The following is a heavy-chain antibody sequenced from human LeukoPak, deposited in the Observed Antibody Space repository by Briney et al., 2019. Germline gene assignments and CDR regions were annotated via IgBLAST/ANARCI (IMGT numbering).Heavy chain of an antibody. J-gene: IGHJ6*03. CDR1: GFTFSSYA. CDR3: AKAGSSGGYDQYYYYYMDV. D-gene: IGHD5-12*01. V-gene: IGHV3-23*01. CDR2: ISGIGGRT. Sequence: GASLRLSCAASGFTFSSYAMSWARQPPGKGLEWVSSISGIGGRTHYTDYVKGRFTISRDNSKNTLYLQMNSLRAEDTAVYYCAKAGSSGGYDQYYYYYMDVWGKGTTVTVSS.